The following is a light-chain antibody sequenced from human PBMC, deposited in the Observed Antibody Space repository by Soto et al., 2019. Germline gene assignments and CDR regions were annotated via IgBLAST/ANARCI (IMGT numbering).Light chain of an antibody. J-gene: IGKJ1*01. Sequence: MSPCPCPLSASVGDIVNITFRASQSIRSWLAWYQQKPGKAPKLLIYDASSLESGVPSRFSGSGSGTEFTLTISRLEPEDFAAYWCQQYNSYPAFGQGTKVDI. CDR2: DAS. CDR1: QSIRSW. V-gene: IGKV1-5*01. CDR3: QQYNSYPA.